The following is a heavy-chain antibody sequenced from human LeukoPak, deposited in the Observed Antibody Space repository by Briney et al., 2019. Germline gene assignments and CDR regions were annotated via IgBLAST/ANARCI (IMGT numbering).Heavy chain of an antibody. Sequence: GGSLRLSCAGSGFIFNNYAMHWVRQPPGKGLEWVSSISSSSSYIYYADSVKGRFTISRDNAKNSLYLQMNSLRAEDTAVYYCARDHQEDYWGQGTLVTVSS. CDR3: ARDHQEDY. CDR1: GFIFNNYA. J-gene: IGHJ4*02. CDR2: ISSSSSYI. V-gene: IGHV3-21*01.